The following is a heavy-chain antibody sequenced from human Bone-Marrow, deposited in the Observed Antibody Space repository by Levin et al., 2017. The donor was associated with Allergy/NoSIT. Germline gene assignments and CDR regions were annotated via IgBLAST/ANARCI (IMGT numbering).Heavy chain of an antibody. CDR3: AKDPDFWSGPYWYFDL. D-gene: IGHD3-3*01. CDR2: ISGSAGST. CDR1: GFTFSSYA. J-gene: IGHJ2*01. Sequence: QVGESLKISCAASGFTFSSYAMSWVRQAPGKGLEWVSAISGSAGSTYYADSVKGRFTISRDNSKNTLYLQMNSLRAEDTAVYYCAKDPDFWSGPYWYFDLWGRGTLVTVSS. V-gene: IGHV3-23*01.